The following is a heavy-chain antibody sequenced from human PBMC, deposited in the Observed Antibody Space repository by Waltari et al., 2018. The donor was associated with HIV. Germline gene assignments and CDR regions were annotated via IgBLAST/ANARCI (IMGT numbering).Heavy chain of an antibody. CDR3: VRDDPGYGPIDH. D-gene: IGHD5-18*01. J-gene: IGHJ5*02. Sequence: LVASGGGVVKTDESLRLMCAASGFAFRHYSFNWVRQSPLRGLEWFASIRRANNEKVYLDSVRGRFVISRDDSESSVHLQMDSVKKEDTGTYFCVRDDPGYGPIDHWGRGTQVTV. CDR1: GFAFRHYS. CDR2: IRRANNEK. V-gene: IGHV3-21*04.